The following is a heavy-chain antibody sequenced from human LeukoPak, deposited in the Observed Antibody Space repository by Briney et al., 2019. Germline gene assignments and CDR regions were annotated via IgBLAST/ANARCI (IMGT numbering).Heavy chain of an antibody. CDR2: IYYSGST. V-gene: IGHV4-39*07. CDR1: GGSISSSSYY. CDR3: AREGGSAAASFPYYYYYYMDV. D-gene: IGHD2-2*01. Sequence: PSETLSLTCTVSGGSISSSSYYWGWIRQPPGKGLEWIGSIYYSGSTYYNPSLKSRVTISVDRSKNQFSLKLSSVTAADTAVYYCAREGGSAAASFPYYYYYYMDVWGKGTTVTVSS. J-gene: IGHJ6*03.